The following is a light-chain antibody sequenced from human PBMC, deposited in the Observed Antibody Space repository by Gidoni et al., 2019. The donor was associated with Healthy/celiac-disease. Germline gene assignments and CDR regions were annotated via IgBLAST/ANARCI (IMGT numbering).Light chain of an antibody. CDR1: QSISSY. CDR2: AAS. Sequence: DVQLTPYPSSLSASVGDRVTITCLASQSISSYLNCYQQKQGKAPKLLIYAASSLQSGVPSRFSGSGSGKDFTLTISSLQPEDFASYYCQQSYSTPYTFGQGTKLEIK. J-gene: IGKJ2*01. V-gene: IGKV1-39*01. CDR3: QQSYSTPYT.